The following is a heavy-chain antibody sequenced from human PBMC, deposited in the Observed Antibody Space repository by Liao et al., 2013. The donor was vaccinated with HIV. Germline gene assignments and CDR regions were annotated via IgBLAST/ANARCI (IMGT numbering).Heavy chain of an antibody. Sequence: QVQLQESGPGLVKPSQTLSLTCTVSGDSITSDDYYWTWIRQPPGKGLEWIGYIYYSGTTYYNPSLRSRVSISIDTSNNQFSLKLTAATAADTAIYYCARVPTGKCPDNWGQGTLVIVSS. CDR2: IYYSGTT. CDR3: ARVPTGKCPDN. J-gene: IGHJ4*02. D-gene: IGHD5/OR15-5a*01. V-gene: IGHV4-30-4*08. CDR1: GDSITSDDYY.